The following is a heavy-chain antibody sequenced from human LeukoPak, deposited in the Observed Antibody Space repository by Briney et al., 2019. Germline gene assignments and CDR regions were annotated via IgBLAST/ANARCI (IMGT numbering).Heavy chain of an antibody. CDR1: GFTFIDYT. D-gene: IGHD3-9*01. CDR3: ARVSYDILTGYSDYGMDV. V-gene: IGHV3-48*01. CDR2: ILGTTTTI. J-gene: IGHJ6*02. Sequence: GGSLRLSCAASGFTFIDYTIHWVRQAPGKGLEWVSFILGTTTTIFYADSVKGRFTISRDNADNSVFLQMNSLRAEDTAVYYCARVSYDILTGYSDYGMDVWGQGTTVTVSS.